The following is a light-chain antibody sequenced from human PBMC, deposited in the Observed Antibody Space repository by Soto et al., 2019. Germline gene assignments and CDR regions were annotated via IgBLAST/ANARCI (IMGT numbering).Light chain of an antibody. Sequence: DLQMTQSPSSLSASVGDRVTITCRASQSISSYLNWYQQKPGKAHKLLIYAASSLQSGLPSRFSGSGSGTDFTLTISSLQPEDFSTYYCPQSYSTPYTFGQGNKLEIK. CDR3: PQSYSTPYT. CDR1: QSISSY. CDR2: AAS. J-gene: IGKJ2*01. V-gene: IGKV1-39*01.